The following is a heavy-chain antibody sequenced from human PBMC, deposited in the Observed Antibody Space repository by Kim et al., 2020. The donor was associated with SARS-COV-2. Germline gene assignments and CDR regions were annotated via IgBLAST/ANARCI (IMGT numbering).Heavy chain of an antibody. V-gene: IGHV3-30*04. CDR3: ARAVAVAGTAVGGYFDY. J-gene: IGHJ4*02. Sequence: GGSLRLSCAASGFTFSSYAMHWVRQAPGKGLEWVAVISYDGSNKYYADSVKGRFTISRDNSKNTLYLQMNSLRAEDTAVYYCARAVAVAGTAVGGYFDYWGQGTLVTVSS. CDR2: ISYDGSNK. D-gene: IGHD6-19*01. CDR1: GFTFSSYA.